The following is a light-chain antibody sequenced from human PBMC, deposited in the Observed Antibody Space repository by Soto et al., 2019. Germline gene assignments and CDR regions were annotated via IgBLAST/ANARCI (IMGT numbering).Light chain of an antibody. V-gene: IGKV3-20*01. J-gene: IGKJ1*01. Sequence: EIVLTQSPGTLSLSPGERATLSCRASQSVSSNYLAWYQRKPGQAPRLLIYGASSRATDIPRRFSGSGSGTDVTLIITRLQQADVLVYYCQQQGGTPPTFGLGTKVEFK. CDR3: QQQGGTPPT. CDR1: QSVSSNY. CDR2: GAS.